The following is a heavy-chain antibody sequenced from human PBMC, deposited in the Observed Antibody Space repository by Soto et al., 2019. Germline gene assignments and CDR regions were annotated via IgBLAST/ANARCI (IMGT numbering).Heavy chain of an antibody. CDR3: ARLTGPHVVVVTAIYGLVV. J-gene: IGHJ6*01. CDR2: IYHSGST. D-gene: IGHD2-21*02. V-gene: IGHV4-4*02. Sequence: SETLSLTCAVSGGSISSSNWWSWVRQPPGKGLEWIGEIYHSGSTNYNPSLKSRVTISVDKSKNQFSLKLSSVTAADTAVYYCARLTGPHVVVVTAIYGLVVWGPGTTVTVSS. CDR1: GGSISSSNW.